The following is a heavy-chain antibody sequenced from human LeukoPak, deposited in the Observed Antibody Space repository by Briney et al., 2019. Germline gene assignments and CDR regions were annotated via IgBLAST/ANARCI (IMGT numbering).Heavy chain of an antibody. D-gene: IGHD3-9*01. CDR2: ITGSGDTT. Sequence: GGSLRLSCAASGFIFRNYAMSWVRQAPGKGLEGVSAITGSGDTTYYADSVKGRFTVSRDNSKNTLYVEMDTLRAEDTAVYYCAKWGDYDILTGYYVSDFWGQGTLVTVSS. J-gene: IGHJ4*02. V-gene: IGHV3-23*01. CDR1: GFIFRNYA. CDR3: AKWGDYDILTGYYVSDF.